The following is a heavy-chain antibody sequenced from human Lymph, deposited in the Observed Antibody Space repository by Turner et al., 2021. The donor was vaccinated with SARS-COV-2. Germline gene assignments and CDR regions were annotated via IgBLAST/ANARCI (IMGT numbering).Heavy chain of an antibody. D-gene: IGHD3-10*01. V-gene: IGHV1-69*01. CDR3: ASFGGDYVFDY. CDR1: GGTFSSYA. CDR2: IIPIFGTP. J-gene: IGHJ4*02. Sequence: QVQLVQSGAEVKKPGSSVKVSCKASGGTFSSYAISWVRQAPGQGLEWMGGIIPIFGTPNYAQKFHGRVTITADESTSTAYMELSGLRSEDTAVYYCASFGGDYVFDYWGQGTLVTVSS.